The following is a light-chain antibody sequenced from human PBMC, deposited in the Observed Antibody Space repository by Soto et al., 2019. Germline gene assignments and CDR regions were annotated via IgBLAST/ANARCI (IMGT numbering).Light chain of an antibody. J-gene: IGKJ5*01. Sequence: EIVLTQSPATLSLSPGERATLSCRASQSVSSYLAWYQQKLGQAPRLLIYDASNRATGIPARFSGSGSGTEFTLTISSLQSEDFAVYYCQQRSNWPPITFGQGTRLEI. CDR3: QQRSNWPPIT. CDR2: DAS. CDR1: QSVSSY. V-gene: IGKV3-11*01.